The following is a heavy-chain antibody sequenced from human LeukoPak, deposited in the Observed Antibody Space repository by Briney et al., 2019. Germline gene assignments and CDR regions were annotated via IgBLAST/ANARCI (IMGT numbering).Heavy chain of an antibody. Sequence: GGSLRLSGAASGFTFDDYAMHWDRQAPGKGLEWVSGISWNSGSIGYADSVKGRFTISRDNAKNSLYLQMNSLRAEDTALYYCAKRSRADNVPSYLDYGAQGTLVTVSS. J-gene: IGHJ4*02. D-gene: IGHD1-1*01. CDR1: GFTFDDYA. CDR2: ISWNSGSI. V-gene: IGHV3-9*01. CDR3: AKRSRADNVPSYLDY.